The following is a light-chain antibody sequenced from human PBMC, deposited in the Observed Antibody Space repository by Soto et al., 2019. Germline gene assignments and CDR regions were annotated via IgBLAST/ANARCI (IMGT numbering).Light chain of an antibody. J-gene: IGKJ1*01. Sequence: DIQMTQSPSSLSASVGDRVTITCRASQGIGNYLAWFQQKPGKAPQSLIYAASSLQSGVPSKFSGSGSGTDFTLTISSLQPEDFATYYCQQYNSYPWTFGQGTKVEIK. CDR1: QGIGNY. V-gene: IGKV1-16*02. CDR3: QQYNSYPWT. CDR2: AAS.